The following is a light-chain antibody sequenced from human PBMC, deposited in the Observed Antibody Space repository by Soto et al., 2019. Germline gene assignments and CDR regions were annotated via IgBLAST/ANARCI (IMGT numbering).Light chain of an antibody. Sequence: EIVLKQSPATLSLSPGERATLSCRASQSVSSYLAWYQQKPGQAPRLLIYDASNRATGIPARFSGSESGTDFTLTISSLEPEDFAVYYCQQRSNWPLLTFGGGTKVEIK. V-gene: IGKV3-11*01. CDR2: DAS. CDR1: QSVSSY. J-gene: IGKJ4*01. CDR3: QQRSNWPLLT.